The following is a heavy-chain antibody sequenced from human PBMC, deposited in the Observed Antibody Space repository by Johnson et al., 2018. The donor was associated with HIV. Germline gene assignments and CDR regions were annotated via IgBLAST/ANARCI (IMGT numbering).Heavy chain of an antibody. V-gene: IGHV3-33*08. D-gene: IGHD2-21*01. J-gene: IGHJ3*02. Sequence: VQLVESGGGLVQPGGSLRLSCAASGLSFSNYAMHWVRQAPGKGLEWVAVIWYNGSNKYYANSVKGRFTVSRDNSKNTLYLQMDSLRAEDTAVYYCAILGWGAFDIWGQGTMVTVSS. CDR1: GLSFSNYA. CDR3: AILGWGAFDI. CDR2: IWYNGSNK.